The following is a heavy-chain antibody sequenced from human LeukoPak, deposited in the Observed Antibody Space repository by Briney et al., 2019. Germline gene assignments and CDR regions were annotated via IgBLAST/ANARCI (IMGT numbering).Heavy chain of an antibody. CDR2: MNPNSGNT. V-gene: IGHV1-8*03. CDR1: GYTFTSYG. J-gene: IGHJ6*03. D-gene: IGHD6-6*01. CDR3: ARGNEYSSTAYYYYYYMDV. Sequence: ASVKVSCKASGYTFTSYGISWVRQAPGQGLEWMGWMNPNSGNTGYAQKFQGRVTITRNTSISTAYMELSSLRSEDTAVYYCARGNEYSSTAYYYYYYMDVWGKGTTVTVSS.